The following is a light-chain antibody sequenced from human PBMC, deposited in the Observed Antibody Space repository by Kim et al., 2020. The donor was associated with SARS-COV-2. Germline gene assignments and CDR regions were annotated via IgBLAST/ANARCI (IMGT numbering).Light chain of an antibody. Sequence: VGPGQTASITCSGDKLGDKYACWYQQKPGQSPVLVIYQDSKRPSGIPERFSGSNSGNTATLTISGTQAMDEADYYCQAWDSSTVVFGGGTQLTVL. CDR1: KLGDKY. J-gene: IGLJ2*01. CDR3: QAWDSSTVV. V-gene: IGLV3-1*01. CDR2: QDS.